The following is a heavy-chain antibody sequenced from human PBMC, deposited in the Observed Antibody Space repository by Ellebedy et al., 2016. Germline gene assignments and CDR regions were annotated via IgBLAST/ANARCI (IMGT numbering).Heavy chain of an antibody. Sequence: SETLSLXCTVSGASISGYYWSWIRQPAGKGLEWIGRMYGSGSTNYNPSLKSRVTISVDTSKNQFSLKLSSVTAADTAVYYCARFSPAWYFDLWGRGTLVTVSS. V-gene: IGHV4-4*07. J-gene: IGHJ2*01. CDR3: ARFSPAWYFDL. D-gene: IGHD2/OR15-2a*01. CDR2: MYGSGST. CDR1: GASISGYY.